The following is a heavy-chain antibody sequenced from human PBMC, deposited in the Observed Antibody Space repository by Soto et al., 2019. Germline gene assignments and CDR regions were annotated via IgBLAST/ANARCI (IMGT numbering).Heavy chain of an antibody. CDR1: GGSISGYY. Sequence: SETLSLTCTVSGGSISGYYWSWIRQPPGKGLEWIGYIYYSGSTNYNPSLKSRLTISVDTSKNRFSLKLTSVTAADTAVYYCARVQLPYSYGYYYYGMDVWGRGTTVTVYS. CDR2: IYYSGST. D-gene: IGHD5-18*01. J-gene: IGHJ6*02. CDR3: ARVQLPYSYGYYYYGMDV. V-gene: IGHV4-59*01.